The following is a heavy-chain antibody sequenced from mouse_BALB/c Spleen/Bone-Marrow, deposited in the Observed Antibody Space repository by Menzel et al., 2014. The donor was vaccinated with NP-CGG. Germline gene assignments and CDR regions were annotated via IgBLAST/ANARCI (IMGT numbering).Heavy chain of an antibody. Sequence: LVKTGASVKISCKASDYSFTDYYMHWVKQTHGKSLEWIGYISCYNGATSYIQKFKGKATFTVDTSSSAAYMQFSSLTSEDSAVYYCARSEGIYYYGSSYALDYWGQGTSVTVSS. V-gene: IGHV1S34*01. J-gene: IGHJ4*01. D-gene: IGHD1-1*01. CDR1: DYSFTDYY. CDR2: ISCYNGAT. CDR3: ARSEGIYYYGSSYALDY.